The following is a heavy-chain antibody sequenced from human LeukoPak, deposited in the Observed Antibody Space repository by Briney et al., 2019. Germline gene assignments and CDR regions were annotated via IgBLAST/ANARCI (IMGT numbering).Heavy chain of an antibody. V-gene: IGHV3-30*02. CDR3: AKDYYCSGDSCYFTSPMNFDY. J-gene: IGHJ4*02. D-gene: IGHD2-15*01. CDR2: IRYDGSNK. CDR1: GFTFSSYG. Sequence: GGSLRLSSAASGFTFSSYGMHWVRQAPGKGLEWVAFIRYDGSNKYYADSVKGRFTISRDNSKNTLYLQMNSLRAEDTAVYYCAKDYYCSGDSCYFTSPMNFDYWGQGTLVTVSS.